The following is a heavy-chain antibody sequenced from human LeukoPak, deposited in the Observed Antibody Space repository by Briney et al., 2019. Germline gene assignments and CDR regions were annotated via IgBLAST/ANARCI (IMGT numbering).Heavy chain of an antibody. CDR3: AREPTVTTNGY. Sequence: SETLSLTCTVSGGSISIYYWSWIRQPAGKGLEWIGRIYTSGNTNYNPSLMSRVTMSIDTSKNQFSLELSSVTAADTAVYYCAREPTVTTNGYWGQGTLVTVSS. D-gene: IGHD4-17*01. J-gene: IGHJ4*02. CDR2: IYTSGNT. V-gene: IGHV4-4*07. CDR1: GGSISIYY.